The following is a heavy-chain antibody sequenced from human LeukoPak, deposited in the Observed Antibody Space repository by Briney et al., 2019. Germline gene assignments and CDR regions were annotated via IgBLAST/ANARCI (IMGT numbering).Heavy chain of an antibody. CDR2: IYSSGST. CDR1: AGSISSYY. Sequence: PSETLSLTCTVSAGSISSYYWSWIRQPPGKGLEWIGYIYSSGSTNYNPSLKSRVTISVDTSKHQFSLKLSSVTAADTAVYYCARVDEGGYYYYGMDVWGQGTTVTVSS. J-gene: IGHJ6*02. V-gene: IGHV4-59*01. CDR3: ARVDEGGYYYYGMDV. D-gene: IGHD3-16*01.